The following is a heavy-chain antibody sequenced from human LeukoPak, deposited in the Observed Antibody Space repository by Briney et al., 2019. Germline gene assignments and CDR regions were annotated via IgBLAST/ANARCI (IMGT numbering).Heavy chain of an antibody. CDR1: GFTFSDYY. Sequence: GGSLRLSCAASGFTFSDYYMSWIRQAPGKGLEWVSYISSSGSTIYYADSVKGRFTISRDNAKNSLYLQMNSLRAEDTAVYYCATRSDYGDYGLDYWGQGTLVTVSS. D-gene: IGHD4-17*01. V-gene: IGHV3-11*04. CDR3: ATRSDYGDYGLDY. J-gene: IGHJ4*02. CDR2: ISSSGSTI.